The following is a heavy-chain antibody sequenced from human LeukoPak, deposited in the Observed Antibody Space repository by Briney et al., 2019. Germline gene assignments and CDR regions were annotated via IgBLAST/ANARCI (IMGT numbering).Heavy chain of an antibody. CDR1: GFTFIDYA. V-gene: IGHV3-23*01. CDR2: ITTAVGDT. J-gene: IGHJ5*02. Sequence: GGSLRLSCVASGFTFIDYAMTWVRQPPGRRLEWVSTITTAVGDTHYADSVKGRFTVSRDDSKGTLFLQMNSLRAEDTAVYYCARDLGWYDFWFDPWGQGTLVTVSS. CDR3: ARDLGWYDFWFDP. D-gene: IGHD6-19*01.